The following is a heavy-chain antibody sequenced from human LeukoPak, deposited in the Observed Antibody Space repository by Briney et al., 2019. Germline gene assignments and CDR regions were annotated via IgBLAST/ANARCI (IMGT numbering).Heavy chain of an antibody. CDR1: GFTFSNYV. J-gene: IGHJ5*02. D-gene: IGHD6-19*01. CDR3: VKVGGGGGWYWSP. Sequence: PGGSLRLSCTGSGFTFSNYVMSWVRQAPGKRLKGRFTISRDNSKNTLFLQVNILRVEDTAVYYCVKVGGGGGWYWSPWGQGTLVTVSS. V-gene: IGHV3-23*01.